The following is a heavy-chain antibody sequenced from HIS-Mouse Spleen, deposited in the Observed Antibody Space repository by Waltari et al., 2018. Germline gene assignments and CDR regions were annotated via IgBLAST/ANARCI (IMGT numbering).Heavy chain of an antibody. Sequence: QLQLPESGPGLVKPSETLSLTCTVAVGSISSSSYYGGWIRQPPGKGLEWIGSIYYSGSTYYNPSLKSRCTISVDTSKNQFSLKLSSVTAADTAVYYCAREIPYSSSWYDWYFDLWGRGTLVTVSS. J-gene: IGHJ2*01. CDR3: AREIPYSSSWYDWYFDL. V-gene: IGHV4-39*07. D-gene: IGHD6-13*01. CDR1: VGSISSSSYY. CDR2: IYYSGST.